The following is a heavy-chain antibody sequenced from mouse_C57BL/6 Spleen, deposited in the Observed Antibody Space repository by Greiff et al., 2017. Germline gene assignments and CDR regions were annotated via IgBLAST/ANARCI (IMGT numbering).Heavy chain of an antibody. CDR1: GYTFTDYY. V-gene: IGHV1-26*01. D-gene: IGHD1-1*01. CDR3: ASPLLLPGRGFDV. J-gene: IGHJ1*03. Sequence: EVQLQQSGPELVKPGASVKISCKASGYTFTDYYMNWVKQSHGKSLEWIGDINPNNGGTSYNQKFKGKATLTVDKSSSTAYMELRSLTSEDSAVYYCASPLLLPGRGFDVWGTGTTVTVSS. CDR2: INPNNGGT.